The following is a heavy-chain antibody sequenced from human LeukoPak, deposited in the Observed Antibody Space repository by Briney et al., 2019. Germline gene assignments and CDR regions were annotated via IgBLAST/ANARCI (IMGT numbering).Heavy chain of an antibody. Sequence: GGSLRLSCAASGFTFAGYAMSWVRQASGKGLEWDSLISGSGGITYYADSVKGRFTISRDNSKNTLYLQMNSLRAEDTAVYYCAKDQAFGSGNYFDYWGQGTLVTVSS. CDR3: AKDQAFGSGNYFDY. D-gene: IGHD3-10*01. V-gene: IGHV3-23*01. J-gene: IGHJ4*02. CDR2: ISGSGGIT. CDR1: GFTFAGYA.